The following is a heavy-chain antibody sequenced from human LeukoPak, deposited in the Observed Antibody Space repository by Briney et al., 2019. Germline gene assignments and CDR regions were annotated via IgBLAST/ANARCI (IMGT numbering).Heavy chain of an antibody. V-gene: IGHV4-34*01. CDR3: ASFGPGPIAVAGTGHYYMDV. Sequence: SETLSLTCAVYGGSFNDYYWNWIRQPPGKGLEWIGEINLRGSTTYNPSLKSRVTISLDESKNQFSLKLSSVTAADTAVYYCASFGPGPIAVAGTGHYYMDVWGKGTTVTIPS. J-gene: IGHJ6*03. CDR1: GGSFNDYY. D-gene: IGHD6-19*01. CDR2: INLRGST.